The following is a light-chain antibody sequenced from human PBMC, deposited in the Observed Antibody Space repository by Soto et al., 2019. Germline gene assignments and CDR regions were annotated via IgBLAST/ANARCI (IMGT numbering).Light chain of an antibody. CDR1: STNVGNNI. CDR3: AAWDDGRNDLYV. Sequence: QSALTQPRSTSGTPGQTVTISCSGSSTNVGNNIVTWYQQVPGTAAKLLIYSTGQRPSGVPDRFSGSKSGTSASLAISGLQSEDEADYYCAAWDDGRNDLYVIGSGTKVTVL. J-gene: IGLJ1*01. V-gene: IGLV1-44*01. CDR2: STG.